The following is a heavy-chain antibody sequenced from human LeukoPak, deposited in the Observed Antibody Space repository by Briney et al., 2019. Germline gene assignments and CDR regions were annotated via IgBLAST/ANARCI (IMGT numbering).Heavy chain of an antibody. CDR3: ARAGRGYFYYMDV. V-gene: IGHV3-48*04. Sequence: GGSLRLSCAASGFTFSSYAMSWVRQAPGKGLEWVSYISSSGSTIHYADSVKGRFTISRDNARNSLYLQMNSLRAEDTAVYYCARAGRGYFYYMDVWGKGTTVTISS. CDR1: GFTFSSYA. D-gene: IGHD2-15*01. CDR2: ISSSGSTI. J-gene: IGHJ6*03.